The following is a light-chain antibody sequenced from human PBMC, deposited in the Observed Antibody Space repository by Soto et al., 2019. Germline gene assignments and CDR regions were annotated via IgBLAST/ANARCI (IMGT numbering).Light chain of an antibody. J-gene: IGKJ1*01. CDR2: SAS. Sequence: EIVMTQSPATRSVSPGERATLSCRASQSVSSNLAWYQQKPGQAPRLLIYSASTRATGIPARFSGSGSGTEFTLTISSLQSEDFAVYYCQQYDNWTRTFGQGTKVEIK. CDR3: QQYDNWTRT. CDR1: QSVSSN. V-gene: IGKV3-15*01.